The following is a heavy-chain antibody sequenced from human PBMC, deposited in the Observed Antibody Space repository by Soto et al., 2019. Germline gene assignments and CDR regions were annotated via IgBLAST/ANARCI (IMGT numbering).Heavy chain of an antibody. CDR1: GGSISSYC. J-gene: IGHJ5*02. CDR3: ARDRWFDP. CDR2: IYYSGST. V-gene: IGHV4-59*01. Sequence: SETMSLTCTVSGGSISSYCWSWIRQPPGKGLEWIGYIYYSGSTNYNPSLESRVTISVDTSKNQFSLKLSSVTAADTAVYYCARDRWFDPWGQGTLVTVSS.